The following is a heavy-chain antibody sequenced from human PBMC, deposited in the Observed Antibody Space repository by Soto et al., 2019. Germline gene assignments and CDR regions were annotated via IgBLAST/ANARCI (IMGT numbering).Heavy chain of an antibody. CDR2: IRRRGRSI. V-gene: IGHV3-48*03. J-gene: IGHJ4*02. CDR1: GFTFSSYE. CDR3: TRVRDNHDY. D-gene: IGHD2-15*01. Sequence: GGSLRLSCVASGFTFSSYEMNWVRQAPGKGREWVANIRRRGRSINYADSVKGRFTISRDNAKNSLYLQMNSLRAEDTAVYYCTRVRDNHDYGGQGTLVTVSS.